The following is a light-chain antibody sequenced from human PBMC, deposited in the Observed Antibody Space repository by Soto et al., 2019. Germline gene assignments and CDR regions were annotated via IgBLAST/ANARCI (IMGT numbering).Light chain of an antibody. CDR2: GAS. CDR3: QQYNNWPPWT. V-gene: IGKV3-15*01. Sequence: EIVLAQSPGTLSVSPGERATLSCRASQSVYSSLAWYQQKPGQAPRLLIYGASTRATGIPARFSGSGSGTEFTLTISRLQSEDFAVYYCQQYNNWPPWTFGQGTKVDIK. J-gene: IGKJ1*01. CDR1: QSVYSS.